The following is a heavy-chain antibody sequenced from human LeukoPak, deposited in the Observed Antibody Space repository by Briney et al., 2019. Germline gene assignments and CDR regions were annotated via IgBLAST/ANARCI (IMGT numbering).Heavy chain of an antibody. J-gene: IGHJ6*04. CDR3: AELGITMIGGV. D-gene: IGHD3-10*02. Sequence: GGSLRLSCATSGFPFHTYAVSWVRQAPGKGLEWVSYISSSGSTIYYADSVKGRFTISRDNAKNSLYLQMNSLRAEDTAVYYCAELGITMIGGVWGKGTTVTISS. CDR1: GFPFHTYA. V-gene: IGHV3-48*03. CDR2: ISSSGSTI.